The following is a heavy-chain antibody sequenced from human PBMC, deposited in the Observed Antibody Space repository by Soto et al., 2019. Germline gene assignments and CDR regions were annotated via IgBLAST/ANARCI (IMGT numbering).Heavy chain of an antibody. CDR1: GFTFSSYG. Sequence: QVQLVESGGGVVQPGRSLRLSCAASGFTFSSYGMHWVRQAPGKGLEWVAVIWYDGSNKYYADSVKGRFTISRDNSKNTLYLQMNSLRTEDTAVYYCAKDSYRGDIVLTPAPYGNDYWGQGTLVTVSS. D-gene: IGHD2-2*01. V-gene: IGHV3-33*06. CDR2: IWYDGSNK. CDR3: AKDSYRGDIVLTPAPYGNDY. J-gene: IGHJ4*02.